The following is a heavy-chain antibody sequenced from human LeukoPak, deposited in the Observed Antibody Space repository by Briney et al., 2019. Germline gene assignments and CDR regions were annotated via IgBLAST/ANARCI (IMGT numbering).Heavy chain of an antibody. D-gene: IGHD2-2*01. V-gene: IGHV3-49*04. J-gene: IGHJ4*02. CDR2: IQSKTYGEGT. CDR1: GFTFSSYA. CDR3: TASDHLYCSSSSCHFDY. Sequence: GGSLRLSCAASGFTFSSYAMSWVRQAPGKGLEWVSFIQSKTYGEGTMYAASVRGRFTISRDDSRSTAYLQMNSLKTEDTAVYYCTASDHLYCSSSSCHFDYWGQGTLATVAS.